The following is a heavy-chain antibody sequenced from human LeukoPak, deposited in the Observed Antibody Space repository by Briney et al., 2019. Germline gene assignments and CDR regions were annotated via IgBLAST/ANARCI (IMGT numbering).Heavy chain of an antibody. Sequence: SETLSLTCAVYGGSFSDYYWSWIRQPPGKGLEWIGYIYYSGSTYYNPSLKSRVTISVDTSKNQFSLKLSSVTAADTAVYYCAREEAHIDYWGQGTLVTVSS. CDR1: GGSFSDYY. J-gene: IGHJ4*02. V-gene: IGHV4-30-4*08. CDR2: IYYSGST. CDR3: AREEAHIDY.